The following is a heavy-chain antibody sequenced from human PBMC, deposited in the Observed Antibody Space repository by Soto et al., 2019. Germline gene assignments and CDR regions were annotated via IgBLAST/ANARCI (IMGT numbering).Heavy chain of an antibody. J-gene: IGHJ6*02. CDR3: ARDLLDGMDV. Sequence: GGALRLSCAASGFTFGSYSMNWVRQAPGKGLDWVSSISSSSSYIYYADSVKGRLTISRDNAKNSLYLQMNSLRAEDTAVYYCARDLLDGMDVWGQGTTVTVSS. V-gene: IGHV3-21*03. CDR2: ISSSSSYI. D-gene: IGHD3-10*01. CDR1: GFTFGSYS.